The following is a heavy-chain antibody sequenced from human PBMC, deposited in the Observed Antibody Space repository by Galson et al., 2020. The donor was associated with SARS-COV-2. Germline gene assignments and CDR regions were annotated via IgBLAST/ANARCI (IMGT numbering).Heavy chain of an antibody. CDR1: NGSISSDY. CDR3: ARYTTSSVSFDY. D-gene: IGHD6-6*01. J-gene: IGHJ4*02. CDR2: FHSDGST. V-gene: IGHV4-4*08. Sequence: SETLSLTFSVPNGSISSDYWAWIRQTPGKGLEWIGFFHSDGSTNYNPSLKSRVTISVDTSKNRFSLKLSSLTAADTAVYFCARYTTSSVSFDYWGQGTLVTVSS.